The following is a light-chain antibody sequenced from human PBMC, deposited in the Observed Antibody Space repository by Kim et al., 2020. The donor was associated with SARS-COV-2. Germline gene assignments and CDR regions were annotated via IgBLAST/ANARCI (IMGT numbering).Light chain of an antibody. CDR1: RLGEKF. J-gene: IGLJ2*01. CDR3: QTWDTSVI. CDR2: QDT. Sequence: SYELTQPPSISVSPGETARIPCSGYRLGEKFVSWYKQMAGQSPVLVIYQDTQRAPGIPGRFSGSASGITSTLTITGTQAMDEAHYYCQTWDTSVIFGGATQLTVL. V-gene: IGLV3-1*01.